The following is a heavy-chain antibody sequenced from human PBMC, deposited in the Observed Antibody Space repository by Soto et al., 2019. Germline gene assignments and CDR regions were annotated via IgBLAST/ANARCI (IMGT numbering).Heavy chain of an antibody. CDR3: ARAKIGRFYGHFDY. Sequence: WASVKVSCKASGYTFTSYDVHWVRQAPGQGLEWMGRVNPNGGATDYAQKFHDRVTMSSDTTTMSVSMAQSNLKSDDTAIYYCARAKIGRFYGHFDYWGQGSLVTVSS. D-gene: IGHD4-17*01. CDR1: GYTFTSYD. V-gene: IGHV1-46*01. CDR2: VNPNGGAT. J-gene: IGHJ4*02.